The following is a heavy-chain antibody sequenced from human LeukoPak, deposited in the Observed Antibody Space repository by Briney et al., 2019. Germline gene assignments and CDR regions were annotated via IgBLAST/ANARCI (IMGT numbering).Heavy chain of an antibody. CDR3: ARDPTQRESAFDI. CDR1: GYTFTSYA. V-gene: IGHV1-3*01. CDR2: INAGNGNT. Sequence: APVKVSCKASGYTFTSYAMHWVRQAPGQRLEWMGWINAGNGNTKYSQKFQGRVTITRDTSVITAYMELSSLRSEDTAVYYCARDPTQRESAFDIWGQGTMVTVSS. J-gene: IGHJ3*02.